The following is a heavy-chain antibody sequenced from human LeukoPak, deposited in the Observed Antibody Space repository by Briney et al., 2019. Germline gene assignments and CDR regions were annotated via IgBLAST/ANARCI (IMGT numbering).Heavy chain of an antibody. J-gene: IGHJ4*02. V-gene: IGHV4-59*08. Sequence: SETLSLTCTVSGGSISSYYWSWIRQPPGKGLEWIGYIYYSGSTNYNPSLKSRVTISVDTSKNQFSLKLSSVTAADTAVYYCARQRGGSYLYYFDYWGQGTLVTVSS. CDR3: ARQRGGSYLYYFDY. CDR2: IYYSGST. CDR1: GGSISSYY. D-gene: IGHD1-26*01.